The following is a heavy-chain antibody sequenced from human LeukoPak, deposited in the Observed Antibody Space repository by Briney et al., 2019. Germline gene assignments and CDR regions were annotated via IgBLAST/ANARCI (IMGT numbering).Heavy chain of an antibody. J-gene: IGHJ4*02. CDR3: ARVGISTTGTDF. D-gene: IGHD6-13*01. V-gene: IGHV4-59*04. CDR1: GGSISSYY. CDR2: IYYSGST. Sequence: SETLSLTCTVSGGSISSYYWSWIRQPPGKGLEWIGNIYYSGSTYYNPSLKSRVTISVDTSENQFSLKLSSVTAADTAVYYCARVGISTTGTDFWGQGTLVTVSS.